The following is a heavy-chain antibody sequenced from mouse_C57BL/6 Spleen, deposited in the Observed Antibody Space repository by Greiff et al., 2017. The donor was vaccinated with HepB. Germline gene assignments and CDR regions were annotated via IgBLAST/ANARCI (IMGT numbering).Heavy chain of an antibody. D-gene: IGHD1-1*01. J-gene: IGHJ1*03. CDR3: AREGIYYGSSYYVDV. CDR2: ISSGSSTI. V-gene: IGHV5-17*01. Sequence: EVQVVESGGGLVKPGGSLKLSCAASGFTFSDYGMHWVRQAPEKGLEWVAYISSGSSTIYYADTVKGRFTISRDNAKNTLFLQMTSLRSEDTAMYYCAREGIYYGSSYYVDVWGTGTTVTVSS. CDR1: GFTFSDYG.